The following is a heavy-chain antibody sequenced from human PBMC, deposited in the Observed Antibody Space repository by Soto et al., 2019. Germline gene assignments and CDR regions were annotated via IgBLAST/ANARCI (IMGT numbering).Heavy chain of an antibody. CDR1: GGSFSGHS. CDR2: INHSGRV. CDR3: STWACDTNGYHRFEP. V-gene: IGHV4-34*01. Sequence: SETLSLTCAVYGGSFSGHSWTWIRQSPGKGLEWIGDINHSGRVNYSPSIKSRVTISLDTSKNQFSLTLSAVTAGDTGMYYCSTWACDTNGYHRFEPWGQATLVTVSS. J-gene: IGHJ5*01. D-gene: IGHD3-22*01.